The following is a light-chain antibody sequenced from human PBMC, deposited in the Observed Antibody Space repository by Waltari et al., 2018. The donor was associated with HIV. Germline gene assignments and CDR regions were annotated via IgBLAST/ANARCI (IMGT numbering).Light chain of an antibody. CDR3: CSFVNGGTYV. V-gene: IGLV2-23*02. CDR1: TNDIGSHDY. Sequence: QSALTQPASVSGSPGQSVTRFCTGTTNDIGSHDYVSCYRVVPDNAPHLLIFDVNRRPSDISHRFSGSKSGYTASLMIFGLQPEDEADYFCCSFVNGGTYVFGSGTKV. CDR2: DVN. J-gene: IGLJ1*01.